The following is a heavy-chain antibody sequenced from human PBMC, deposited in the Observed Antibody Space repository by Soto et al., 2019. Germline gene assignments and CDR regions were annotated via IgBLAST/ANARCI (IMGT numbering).Heavy chain of an antibody. J-gene: IGHJ6*02. CDR3: ARSYYYGSGSYRPHYYYYGMDV. Sequence: SSETLSLTCTVSGGSISSYYWSWIRQPPGKGLEWIGYIYYSGSTNYNPSLKSRVTMTRDTSISTAYMELSRLRSDDTAVYYCARSYYYGSGSYRPHYYYYGMDVWGQGTTVTVSS. V-gene: IGHV4-59*01. CDR2: IYYSGST. CDR1: GGSISSYY. D-gene: IGHD3-10*01.